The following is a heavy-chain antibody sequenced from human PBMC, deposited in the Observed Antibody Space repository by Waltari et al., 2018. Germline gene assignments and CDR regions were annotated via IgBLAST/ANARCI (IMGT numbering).Heavy chain of an antibody. Sequence: EVQLVESGGGLVQPGGSLRLSCAASGFTFSSYSMKWVRQAPGKGRERGSYISSSSSTIYYADSVKGRFTISGEKAKNSLYRQMNSLRAEDTAVYYCASFGRAMIVVVPRYFDLWGRGTLVTVSS. V-gene: IGHV3-48*01. J-gene: IGHJ2*01. CDR1: GFTFSSYS. CDR2: ISSSSSTI. D-gene: IGHD3-22*01. CDR3: ASFGRAMIVVVPRYFDL.